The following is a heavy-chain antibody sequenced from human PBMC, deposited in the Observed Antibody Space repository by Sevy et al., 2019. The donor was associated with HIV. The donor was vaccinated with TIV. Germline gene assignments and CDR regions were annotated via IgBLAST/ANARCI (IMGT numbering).Heavy chain of an antibody. CDR1: GYTFTSYY. D-gene: IGHD2-21*02. CDR3: ARVESCGGDCSYSDY. CDR2: INPSGGGT. Sequence: ASVKVSCKASGYTFTSYYIHWVRQAPGQGLECMGIINPSGGGTNYAQTFQGRVTLTRDTSTSTVYMELSSLRAEDTAVYYCARVESCGGDCSYSDYWGQGTQVTVSS. J-gene: IGHJ4*02. V-gene: IGHV1-46*01.